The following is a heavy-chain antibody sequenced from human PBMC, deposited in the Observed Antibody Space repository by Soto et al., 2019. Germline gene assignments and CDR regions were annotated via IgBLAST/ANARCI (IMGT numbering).Heavy chain of an antibody. CDR3: ARDRADPIGDYHPLFDS. CDR2: IESDGSST. CDR1: GFTFSSHW. J-gene: IGHJ4*02. Sequence: GGSLRLSCAASGFTFSSHWMHWVRQAPGKGLEWVSRIESDGSSTNYADSVKGRFTVSRDNAKNTLYLQMNSLRVEDTAVYYCARDRADPIGDYHPLFDSWGLGTQVTVSS. D-gene: IGHD2-21*01. V-gene: IGHV3-74*01.